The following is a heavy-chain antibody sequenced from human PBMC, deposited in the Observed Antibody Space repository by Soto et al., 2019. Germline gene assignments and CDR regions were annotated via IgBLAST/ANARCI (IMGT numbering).Heavy chain of an antibody. CDR2: ISESGTIT. J-gene: IGHJ6*02. CDR1: GFTFSSYA. D-gene: IGHD2-21*01. Sequence: PGGSLRLSCAASGFTFSSYAMKWVRQAPGKGLEWVSLISESGTITYYADSVKGRFTISRDNSGNTLFLQMYSLRAEDTAVYYCAFYLPGVRYYLIDVSAQRTTVPVSS. CDR3: AFYLPGVRYYLIDV. V-gene: IGHV3-23*01.